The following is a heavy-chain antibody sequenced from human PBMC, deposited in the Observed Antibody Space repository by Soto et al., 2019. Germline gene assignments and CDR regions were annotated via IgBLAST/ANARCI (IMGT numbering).Heavy chain of an antibody. CDR3: ARLGSPTYYYYGMDV. CDR1: GGTFRSYG. CDR2: IWYDGSNK. D-gene: IGHD3-16*01. V-gene: IGHV3-33*01. Sequence: GGYLRHSEAGPGGTFRSYGMHFVRQAPGKGLEWVAVIWYDGSNKYYADSVKGRFTISKDNSKNTLYLQMNSLRAEDTAVYYCARLGSPTYYYYGMDVWGQGT. J-gene: IGHJ6*02.